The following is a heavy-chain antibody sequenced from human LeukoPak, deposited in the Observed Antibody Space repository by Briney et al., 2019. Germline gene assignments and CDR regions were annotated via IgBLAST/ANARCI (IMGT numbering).Heavy chain of an antibody. D-gene: IGHD6-19*01. V-gene: IGHV3-7*01. CDR1: GFTFGSCW. CDR2: IKEDGSEK. CDR3: ARYRAAVAGPRMDV. Sequence: GGSLRLSCAASGFTFGSCWMTWVRQAPGKGLEWVASIKEDGSEKYYVDSVKGRFFISRDNAKNSLYLQLNSLRAEDTAVYYCARYRAAVAGPRMDVWAKGPRSPSP. J-gene: IGHJ6*02.